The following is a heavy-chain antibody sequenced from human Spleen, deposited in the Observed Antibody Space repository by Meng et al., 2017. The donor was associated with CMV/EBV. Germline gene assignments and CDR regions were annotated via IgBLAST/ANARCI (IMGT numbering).Heavy chain of an antibody. J-gene: IGHJ5*02. CDR2: MNPNSGNT. CDR1: GYTFTSYD. Sequence: ASVKVSCKASGYTFTSYDINWVRQATGQGLEWMGWMNPNSGNTGYAQKFQGRVTITRNTSISTAYMELSSLRSEDTAVYYCARAARLRAYSSSWYAPWGQGTLVTVSS. CDR3: ARAARLRAYSSSWYAP. V-gene: IGHV1-8*03. D-gene: IGHD6-13*01.